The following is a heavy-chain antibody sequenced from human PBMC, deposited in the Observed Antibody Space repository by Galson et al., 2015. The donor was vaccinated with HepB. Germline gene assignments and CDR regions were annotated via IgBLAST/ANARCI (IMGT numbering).Heavy chain of an antibody. Sequence: SLRLSCAASGFTVSSNYMSWVRQAPGKGLEWVSVIYSGGSTYYADSVKGRFTISRDNSKNTLYLQMNSLRAEDTAVYYCASYYGSGSYGGMDVRGQGTTVTVSS. V-gene: IGHV3-53*01. D-gene: IGHD3-10*01. CDR2: IYSGGST. J-gene: IGHJ6*02. CDR1: GFTVSSNY. CDR3: ASYYGSGSYGGMDV.